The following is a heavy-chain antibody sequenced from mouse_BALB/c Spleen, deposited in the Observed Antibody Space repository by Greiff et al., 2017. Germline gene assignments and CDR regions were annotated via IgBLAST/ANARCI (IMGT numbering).Heavy chain of an antibody. CDR1: GYSITSDYA. D-gene: IGHD2-3*01. J-gene: IGHJ4*01. Sequence: EVKVEESGPGLVKPSQSLSLTCTVTGYSITSDYAWNWIRQFPGNKLEWMGYISYSGSTSYNPSLKSRISITRDTSKNQFFLQLNSVTTEDTATYYCAIYDGYYAYAMDYWGQETSVTVSS. CDR3: AIYDGYYAYAMDY. CDR2: ISYSGST. V-gene: IGHV3-2*02.